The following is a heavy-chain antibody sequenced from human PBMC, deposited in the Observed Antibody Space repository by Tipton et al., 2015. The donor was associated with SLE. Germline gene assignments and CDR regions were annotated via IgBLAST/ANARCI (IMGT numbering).Heavy chain of an antibody. V-gene: IGHV4-61*02. D-gene: IGHD2-2*01. CDR1: GGSISSGSYY. J-gene: IGHJ4*02. Sequence: LRLSCTVSGGSISSGSYYWSWIRQPAGKGLEWIGRIYTSGSTNYNPSLKSRVTISVDTSKHQFSLKLSSVTAADTAVYYCARDLAYCSSTSCFDYFDYWGQGTLVTVSS. CDR3: ARDLAYCSSTSCFDYFDY. CDR2: IYTSGST.